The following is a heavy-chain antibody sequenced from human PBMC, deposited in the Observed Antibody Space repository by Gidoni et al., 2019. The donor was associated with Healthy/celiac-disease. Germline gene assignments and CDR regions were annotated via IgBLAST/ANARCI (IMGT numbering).Heavy chain of an antibody. J-gene: IGHJ3*02. CDR3: ARGRRPKDAFDI. V-gene: IGHV1-46*01. CDR2: INPSGGST. Sequence: QVQLVQSGAEVKKPGASVKVSCKASGYTFTSYYMHWVRQAPGQGLEWMGIINPSGGSTSYAQKFQGRVTMTRDTSTSTVYMELSSLRSEDTAVYCARGRRPKDAFDIWGQGTMVTVSS. CDR1: GYTFTSYY.